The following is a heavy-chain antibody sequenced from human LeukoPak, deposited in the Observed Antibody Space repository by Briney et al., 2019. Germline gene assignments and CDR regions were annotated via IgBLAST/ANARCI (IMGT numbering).Heavy chain of an antibody. V-gene: IGHV3-21*01. CDR2: ITSSSSI. J-gene: IGHJ4*02. CDR3: ANTKQFEY. D-gene: IGHD1-1*01. CDR1: GFTFSSYN. Sequence: GGSLRLSCAASGFTFSSYNMNWVRQAPGKGLEWVSSITSSSSIYYADSVKGRFTISRDNAKNSLYLQMNSLRAEDMAVYYCANTKQFEYWGQGTLVTVSS.